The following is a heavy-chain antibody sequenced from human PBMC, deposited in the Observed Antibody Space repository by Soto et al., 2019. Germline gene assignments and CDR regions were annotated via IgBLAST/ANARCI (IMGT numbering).Heavy chain of an antibody. CDR3: ARDRYYGSATYYILSNFDY. V-gene: IGHV1-3*01. CDR1: GYTFTSYA. J-gene: IGHJ4*02. Sequence: GAPIKVSSKPSGYTFTSYAIHWVRQPPGQRLEWMGWINAGNGNTKNSQNFQGRVTITRDTSASTAYMELSSLRSEDTAVYYCARDRYYGSATYYILSNFDYWGQGALVTVSS. D-gene: IGHD3-10*01. CDR2: INAGNGNT.